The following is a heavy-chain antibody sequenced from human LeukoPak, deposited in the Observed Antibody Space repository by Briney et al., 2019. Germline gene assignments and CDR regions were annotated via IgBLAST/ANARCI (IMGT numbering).Heavy chain of an antibody. D-gene: IGHD3-10*01. Sequence: SETLSLTCTVSGGSMRSYYWSWIRQPPGKGPEWIGYIYYSGGTNYNPSLKSRVTMSVDTSKNQFSLKLSSVTAADTAVYYCARDRSMVRGVITPGYYYYYGMDVWGQGTTVTVSS. CDR2: IYYSGGT. V-gene: IGHV4-59*12. CDR1: GGSMRSYY. CDR3: ARDRSMVRGVITPGYYYYYGMDV. J-gene: IGHJ6*02.